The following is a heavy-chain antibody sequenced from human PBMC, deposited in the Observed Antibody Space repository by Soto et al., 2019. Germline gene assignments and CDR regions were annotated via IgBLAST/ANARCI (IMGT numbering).Heavy chain of an antibody. D-gene: IGHD1-1*01. J-gene: IGHJ4*02. CDR3: ARIPSTGPYYFDY. CDR2: IYPGDSDT. Sequence: GESLKISCKGSGFSFTSYWIGWVRQMPGKGLEWMGIIYPGDSDTRYSPSLQGQVTISADKSISTASLQWSSLKASDTAMYYCARIPSTGPYYFDYWGQGTLVTVSS. CDR1: GFSFTSYW. V-gene: IGHV5-51*01.